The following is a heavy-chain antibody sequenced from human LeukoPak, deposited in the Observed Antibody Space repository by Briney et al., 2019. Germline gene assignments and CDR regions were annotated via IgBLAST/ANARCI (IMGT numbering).Heavy chain of an antibody. J-gene: IGHJ3*02. CDR1: GYTFTGYY. CDR3: AGAKPGIAVADAFDI. CDR2: INPNSGGT. Sequence: GASVKVSFKASGYTFTGYYMHWVRQAPGQGLEWMGWINPNSGGTNYAQKFQGRVTMTRDTSISTAYMELSRLRSDDTAVYYCAGAKPGIAVADAFDIWGQGTMVTVSS. D-gene: IGHD6-19*01. V-gene: IGHV1-2*02.